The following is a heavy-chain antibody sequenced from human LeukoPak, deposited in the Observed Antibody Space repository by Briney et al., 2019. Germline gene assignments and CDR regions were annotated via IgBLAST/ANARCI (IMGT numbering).Heavy chain of an antibody. CDR1: GFAVSSNY. CDR2: IYSGGST. V-gene: IGHV3-66*01. CDR3: ARGNTRITVVAYDY. D-gene: IGHD3-22*01. Sequence: GGSLRLSCAASGFAVSSNYMSWVRQAPGKGLEWVSVIYSGGSTYYADSVKGRFTISRDNSKNSLYLQMNSLRAEDTAVYYCARGNTRITVVAYDYWGQGTLVTVSS. J-gene: IGHJ4*02.